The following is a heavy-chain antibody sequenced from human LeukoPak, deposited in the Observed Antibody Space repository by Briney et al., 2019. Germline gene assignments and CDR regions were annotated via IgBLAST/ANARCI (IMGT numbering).Heavy chain of an antibody. V-gene: IGHV1-69*06. CDR2: IIPIFGTA. CDR3: ARDPSYYYDSSGYYASDAFDI. Sequence: SVKVSCKASGGTFSSYAISWVRQAPGQGLEWMGRIIPIFGTANYAQKFQGRVTITADKSTSTAYMELSSLRSEDTAVYYCARDPSYYYDSSGYYASDAFDIWGQGTMVTASS. CDR1: GGTFSSYA. J-gene: IGHJ3*02. D-gene: IGHD3-22*01.